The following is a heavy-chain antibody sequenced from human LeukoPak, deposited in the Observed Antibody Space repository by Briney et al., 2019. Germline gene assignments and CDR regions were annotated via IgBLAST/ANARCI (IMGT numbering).Heavy chain of an antibody. CDR1: GLTFSSST. CDR3: ARVHYDFWSGYEKRYYYYYMDV. V-gene: IGHV3-21*01. D-gene: IGHD3-3*01. J-gene: IGHJ6*03. CDR2: ISSTSNYI. Sequence: GGSLRLSCAASGLTFSSSTMNWVRQAPGKGLECVSSISSTSNYIYFADSVKGRFTISRDNAKNSLYLQMNSLRAEDTAVYYCARVHYDFWSGYEKRYYYYYMDVWGKGTTVTVSS.